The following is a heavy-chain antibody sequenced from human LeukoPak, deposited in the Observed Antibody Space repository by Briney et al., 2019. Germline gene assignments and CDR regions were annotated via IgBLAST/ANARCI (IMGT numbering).Heavy chain of an antibody. Sequence: SETLSLTCTVSGGSISSGGYYWSWIRQHPGKGLEWIGYIYYSGSTYYNPSLKSRVTISVDTSKNQFSLKLSSVTAADTAVYYCPKTSYDILTGYRPFDYWGQGTLVTVSS. J-gene: IGHJ4*02. CDR1: GGSISSGGYY. CDR2: IYYSGST. D-gene: IGHD3-9*01. CDR3: PKTSYDILTGYRPFDY. V-gene: IGHV4-31*03.